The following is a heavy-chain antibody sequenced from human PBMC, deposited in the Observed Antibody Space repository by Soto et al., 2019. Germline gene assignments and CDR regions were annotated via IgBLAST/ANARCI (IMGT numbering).Heavy chain of an antibody. CDR2: ISYDGSNK. D-gene: IGHD5-18*01. CDR1: GFTFSSYA. Sequence: TGGSLRLSCAASGFTFSSYAMHWVRQAPGKGLEWVAVISYDGSNKYYADSVKGRFTISRDNSKNTLYLQMSSLRAEDTAVYYCARGSGYSYGRFYGMDVWGQGTTVTVSS. V-gene: IGHV3-30-3*01. CDR3: ARGSGYSYGRFYGMDV. J-gene: IGHJ6*02.